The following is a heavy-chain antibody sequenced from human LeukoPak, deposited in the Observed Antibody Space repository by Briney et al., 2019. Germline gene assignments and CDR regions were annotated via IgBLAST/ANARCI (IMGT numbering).Heavy chain of an antibody. D-gene: IGHD1-1*01. Sequence: PGGSPRLSCAASGFSFSNYWMSWVRQAPGKGLEWVANIKVDGSETYYVDSVKGRFTISRDNSKNSLYLQMNYLRAEDKAVYYCARDLNNRNDATFDIWGQGTMVTVAS. J-gene: IGHJ3*02. V-gene: IGHV3-7*01. CDR2: IKVDGSET. CDR1: GFSFSNYW. CDR3: ARDLNNRNDATFDI.